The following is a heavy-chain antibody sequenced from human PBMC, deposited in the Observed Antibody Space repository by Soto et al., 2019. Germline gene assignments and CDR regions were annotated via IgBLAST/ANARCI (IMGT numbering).Heavy chain of an antibody. CDR2: INANSGDT. V-gene: IGHV1-2*02. Sequence: ASVKGSCKASGYTFSGHYMHWIVQAAGQGREGLGCINANSGDTDRAPKFQDRLTMTRDTSISTAYMELSRLRSDDTAVYYCARGGALDGTSPPFNHWGQGTLVTVSS. CDR3: ARGGALDGTSPPFNH. D-gene: IGHD6-19*01. J-gene: IGHJ4*02. CDR1: GYTFSGHY.